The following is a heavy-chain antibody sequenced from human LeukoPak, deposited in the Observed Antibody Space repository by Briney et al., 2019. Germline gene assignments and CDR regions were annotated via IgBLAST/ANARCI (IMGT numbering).Heavy chain of an antibody. V-gene: IGHV1-46*02. CDR1: GYTFNNHY. Sequence: ASVKVSCKASGYTFNNHYMYWVRQAPGQGLEWMGVINPSGGSTSYAQKFQGRVTMTRDTSTRTVYMEVNSLRSEDTAVYYCARPGTYSSAIGMGYWGQGTLVTVSS. D-gene: IGHD6-19*01. CDR3: ARPGTYSSAIGMGY. CDR2: INPSGGST. J-gene: IGHJ4*02.